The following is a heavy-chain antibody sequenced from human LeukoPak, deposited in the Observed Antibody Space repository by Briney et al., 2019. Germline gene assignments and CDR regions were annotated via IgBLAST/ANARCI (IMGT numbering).Heavy chain of an antibody. D-gene: IGHD6-6*01. CDR3: ARAARGFDY. CDR2: ISYDGSNK. Sequence: GGSLRLSCAASGFTFSSYAMHWVRQAPGKGLEWVTVISYDGSNKYYADSVKGRFTISRDNSKNTLYLQMNSLRAEDTAVYYCARAARGFDYWGQGTLVTVSS. J-gene: IGHJ4*02. CDR1: GFTFSSYA. V-gene: IGHV3-30*01.